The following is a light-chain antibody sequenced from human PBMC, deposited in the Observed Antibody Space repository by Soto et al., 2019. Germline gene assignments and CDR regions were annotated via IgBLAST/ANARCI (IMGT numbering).Light chain of an antibody. J-gene: IGKJ2*01. Sequence: DIQMTQSPSSLSASVGDRVTITCRASQSIGRYLNWYQQKPGKAPNLLIYATSSLQSGVPSRFSGSGSGTDFTLTISSLQHEDLATYYCQQSYSTPYTFGQGTKLEIK. CDR2: ATS. CDR1: QSIGRY. V-gene: IGKV1-39*01. CDR3: QQSYSTPYT.